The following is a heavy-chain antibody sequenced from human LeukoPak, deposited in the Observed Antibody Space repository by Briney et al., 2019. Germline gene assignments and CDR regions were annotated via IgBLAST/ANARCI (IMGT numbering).Heavy chain of an antibody. D-gene: IGHD3-10*01. CDR3: ARDGSKALGSRTTPYGMDV. CDR2: IYYNGSP. V-gene: IGHV4-31*03. Sequence: PSQTLSLTCTVSGGSISSGGYYWRWLRQHPGKRLVWFGYIYYNGSPYYHPSLKSRVTISVDTSKNQFSLRLSSVTAADTAIYYCARDGSKALGSRTTPYGMDVWGQGTTVTVSS. CDR1: GGSISSGGYY. J-gene: IGHJ6*02.